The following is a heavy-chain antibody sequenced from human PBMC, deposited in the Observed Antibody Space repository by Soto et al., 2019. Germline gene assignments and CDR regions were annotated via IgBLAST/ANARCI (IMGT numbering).Heavy chain of an antibody. CDR2: MNPNSGNT. Sequence: TGQKIEWMVWMNPNSGNTDYAQKFQGRVTMTRNTSISTAYMELSSLRSEDTAVYYCPRDYSSGYGMDVWGQGTTVTVSS. J-gene: IGHJ6*02. CDR3: PRDYSSGYGMDV. V-gene: IGHV1-8*01. D-gene: IGHD6-19*01.